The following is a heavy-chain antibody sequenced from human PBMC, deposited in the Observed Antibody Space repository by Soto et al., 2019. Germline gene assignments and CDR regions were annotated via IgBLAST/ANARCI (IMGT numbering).Heavy chain of an antibody. V-gene: IGHV4-61*01. CDR3: ARVVQDFWSGYYPFDY. J-gene: IGHJ4*02. D-gene: IGHD3-3*01. CDR2: IYYSGST. CDR1: GGSVSSGSYY. Sequence: SETLSLTCTVSGGSVSSGSYYWSWIRQPPGKGLEWIGYIYYSGSTNYNPSLKSRVTISVDTSKNQFSLKLSSVTAADTAVYYCARVVQDFWSGYYPFDYWGQGTLVTVSS.